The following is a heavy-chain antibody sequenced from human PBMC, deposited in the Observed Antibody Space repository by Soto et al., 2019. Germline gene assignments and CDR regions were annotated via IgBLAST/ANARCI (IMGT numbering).Heavy chain of an antibody. Sequence: GGSLRLSCAASGFTFSSYWMSWVRQAPGKGLEWVANIKQDGSEKYYVDSVKGRFTISRDNAKNSLYLQMNSLRAEDTAVYYCARSALYYDILTGYYSTYYYYGMDVWGQGTTVTVSS. D-gene: IGHD3-9*01. J-gene: IGHJ6*02. CDR1: GFTFSSYW. V-gene: IGHV3-7*05. CDR3: ARSALYYDILTGYYSTYYYYGMDV. CDR2: IKQDGSEK.